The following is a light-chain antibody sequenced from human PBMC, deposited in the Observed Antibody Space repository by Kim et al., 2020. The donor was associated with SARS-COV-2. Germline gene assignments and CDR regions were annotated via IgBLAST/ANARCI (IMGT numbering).Light chain of an antibody. CDR3: NSRDSSGNHLV. Sequence: SSELTQDPAVSVALGQTVRITCQGDSLRSYYASWYQQKPGQAPVLVIYGKNNRPSGIPDRFSGSSSGHTASLTITGAQAEDEAAYYCNSRDSSGNHLVFG. CDR1: SLRSYY. CDR2: GKN. V-gene: IGLV3-19*01. J-gene: IGLJ2*01.